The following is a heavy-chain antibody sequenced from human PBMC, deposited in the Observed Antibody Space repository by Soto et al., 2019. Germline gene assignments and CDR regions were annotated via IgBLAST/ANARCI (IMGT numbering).Heavy chain of an antibody. J-gene: IGHJ4*02. CDR1: GYTFTNYD. CDR2: MNPESGNI. CDR3: ARFVRHQLPTIDF. V-gene: IGHV1-8*01. Sequence: GASVKVSFKASGYTFTNYDINWLRQATGQGLEWMGWMNPESGNIGYAEKFQGRVTMTRDTSISTAYMDLIGLRSDDTAVYYCARFVRHQLPTIDFWGQGTLVTVSS. D-gene: IGHD2-2*01.